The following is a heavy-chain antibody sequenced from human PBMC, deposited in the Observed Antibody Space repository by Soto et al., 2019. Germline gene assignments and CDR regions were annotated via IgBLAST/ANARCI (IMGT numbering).Heavy chain of an antibody. CDR1: GGSISSYY. Sequence: SETLSLTCTVSGGSISSYYWSWIRQPAGKGLEWIGRIYTSGSTNYNPSLKSRVTISVDTSKNQFSLKLSSVTAADTAVYYCARGGYYYENSGQNAYDYWGQGILVTVSS. V-gene: IGHV4-4*07. J-gene: IGHJ4*01. CDR3: ARGGYYYENSGQNAYDY. CDR2: IYTSGST. D-gene: IGHD3-22*01.